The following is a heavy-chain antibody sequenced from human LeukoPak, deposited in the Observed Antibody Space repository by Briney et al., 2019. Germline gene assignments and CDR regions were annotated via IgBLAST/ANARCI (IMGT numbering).Heavy chain of an antibody. CDR2: IYYSGST. D-gene: IGHD3-10*01. CDR3: ARSMVRGVIINWFDP. Sequence: SETLSLTCTVSGGSVSSGSYYWSCIRQPPGKGLEWIGYIYYSGSTNYNPSLKSRVAISVDTSKNQFSLKLSSVTAADTAVYYCARSMVRGVIINWFDPWGQGTLVTVSS. V-gene: IGHV4-61*01. J-gene: IGHJ5*02. CDR1: GGSVSSGSYY.